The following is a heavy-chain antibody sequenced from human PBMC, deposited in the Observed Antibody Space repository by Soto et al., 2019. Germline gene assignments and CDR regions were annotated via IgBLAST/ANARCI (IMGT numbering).Heavy chain of an antibody. CDR3: AREGPDYYGMDV. CDR1: GGTFSSYA. Sequence: SVKVSCKASGGTFSSYAISGVRQAPGQGLEWMGGIIPIFGTANYAQKFQGRVTITADESTSTAYMELSSLRSEDTAVYYCAREGPDYYGMDVWGQGTTVTVSS. J-gene: IGHJ6*02. V-gene: IGHV1-69*13. CDR2: IIPIFGTA.